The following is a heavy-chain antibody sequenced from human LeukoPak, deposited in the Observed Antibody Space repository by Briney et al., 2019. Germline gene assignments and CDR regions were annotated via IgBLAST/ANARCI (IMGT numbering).Heavy chain of an antibody. CDR3: AKDPHSSSRTSHCYYYYYMDV. Sequence: GGSLRLSCAASGFTFSSYEMNWVRQAPGKGLEWVSYISSSGSTIYYADSVKGRFTISRDNSKNTLYLQMNSLRAEDTAVYYCAKDPHSSSRTSHCYYYYYMDVWGKGTTVTISS. CDR2: ISSSGSTI. D-gene: IGHD6-13*01. CDR1: GFTFSSYE. V-gene: IGHV3-48*03. J-gene: IGHJ6*03.